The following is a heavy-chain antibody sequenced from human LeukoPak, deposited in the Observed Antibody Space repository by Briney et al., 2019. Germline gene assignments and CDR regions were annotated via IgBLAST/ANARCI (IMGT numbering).Heavy chain of an antibody. D-gene: IGHD3-10*01. V-gene: IGHV4-59*01. CDR3: ARVTMDRGGIFVDY. Sequence: SENLSLTCTVSGGSISSYYWSWIRQPPGKALEWIGYIYYTGTTNYNPSLKSRVTISVDTSKNQFSLKLSSVTAADTAVYYCARVTMDRGGIFVDYWGQGTLVTVSS. CDR2: IYYTGTT. J-gene: IGHJ4*02. CDR1: GGSISSYY.